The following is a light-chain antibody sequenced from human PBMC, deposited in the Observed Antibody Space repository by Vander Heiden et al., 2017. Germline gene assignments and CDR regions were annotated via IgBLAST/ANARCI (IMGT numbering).Light chain of an antibody. CDR1: NRNVGGQG. J-gene: IGLJ3*02. V-gene: IGLV10-54*01. CDR2: KNN. Sequence: QAGLTKPPSVSRASGQTATLTCTGNNRNVGGQGAACQQHHRGHPPQLLSYKNNHRPSGISDRFCASRSGNTASLTITGLHPEDDDDYYCSAWDSSLVAWLFGGGTKLTVL. CDR3: SAWDSSLVAWL.